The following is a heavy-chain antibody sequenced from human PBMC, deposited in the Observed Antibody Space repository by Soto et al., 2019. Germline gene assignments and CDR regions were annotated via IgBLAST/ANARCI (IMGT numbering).Heavy chain of an antibody. V-gene: IGHV4-59*08. J-gene: IGHJ6*03. D-gene: IGHD3-10*01. Sequence: QVQLQESGPGLVKPSETLSLTCTVSGGSISSYYWSWIRQPPGKGLEWIGYMYYSGSTNYNPSLKSRVTISVDTSKNQFSLKLSSVTAADTAVYYCARSYGSGSYYKTAYYYYMDVWGKGTTVTVSS. CDR2: MYYSGST. CDR1: GGSISSYY. CDR3: ARSYGSGSYYKTAYYYYMDV.